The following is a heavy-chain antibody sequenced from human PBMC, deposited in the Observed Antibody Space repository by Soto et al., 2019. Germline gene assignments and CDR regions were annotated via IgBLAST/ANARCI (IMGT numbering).Heavy chain of an antibody. CDR1: GGYVSSGSYY. CDR3: ARDHSSIAAAGTVYYYYGMDV. CDR2: IYYSGST. D-gene: IGHD6-13*01. J-gene: IGHJ6*02. V-gene: IGHV4-61*01. Sequence: TSETLSLTCTVSGGYVSSGSYYWSWIRQPPGKGLEWIGYIYYSGSTNYNPSLKSRVTISVDTSKNQFSLKLSSVTAADTAVYYCARDHSSIAAAGTVYYYYGMDVWGQGTTVTVSS.